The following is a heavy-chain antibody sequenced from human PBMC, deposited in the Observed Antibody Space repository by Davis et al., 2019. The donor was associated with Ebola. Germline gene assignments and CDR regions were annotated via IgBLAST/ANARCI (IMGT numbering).Heavy chain of an antibody. V-gene: IGHV3-7*01. J-gene: IGHJ4*02. CDR3: ARLAIVPPTHYGDPALSYFDY. Sequence: GESLKISCAGSGFTFSGYWMTWVRQAPGKGLEWVANIKQDGNELYYVQSVRGRFTISRDNAKNSLFLQMSRLRAEDTAVYFCARLAIVPPTHYGDPALSYFDYWGQGTLVTVSS. CDR2: IKQDGNEL. CDR1: GFTFSGYW. D-gene: IGHD5-12*01.